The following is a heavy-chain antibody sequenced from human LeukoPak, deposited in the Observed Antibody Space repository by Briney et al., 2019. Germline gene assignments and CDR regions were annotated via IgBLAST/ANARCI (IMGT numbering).Heavy chain of an antibody. J-gene: IGHJ5*02. CDR2: IYYSGST. CDR1: GGSISSYY. Sequence: SETLSLTCTVSGGSISSYYWSWIRQPPGKGLEWIGYIYYSGSTNYNPSLKSRVTISVDTSKNQFSLKLSSVTAADTAVYYCARDRAVTIFGLAVSSGHWFDPWGQGTLVTVSS. CDR3: ARDRAVTIFGLAVSSGHWFDP. V-gene: IGHV4-59*01. D-gene: IGHD3-3*01.